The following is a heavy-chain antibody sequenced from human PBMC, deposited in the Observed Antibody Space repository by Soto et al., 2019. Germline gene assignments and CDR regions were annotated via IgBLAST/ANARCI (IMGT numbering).Heavy chain of an antibody. D-gene: IGHD2-15*01. CDR2: MNPNLGNS. CDR1: GYTFTSYD. V-gene: IGHV1-8*01. J-gene: IGHJ4*02. CDR3: ARARTVVSTNDY. Sequence: ASVKVSCKASGYTFTSYDINWVRQATGQGLEWMGWMNPNLGNSGYAQKFQGRVTMTRNTSIGTAYMGLSSLRSEDTAVYYCARARTVVSTNDYWGQGTLVTVSS.